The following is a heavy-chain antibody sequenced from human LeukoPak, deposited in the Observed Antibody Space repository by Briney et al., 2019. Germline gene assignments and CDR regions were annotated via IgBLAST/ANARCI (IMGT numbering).Heavy chain of an antibody. D-gene: IGHD3-22*01. Sequence: GGSLRLSXAASGFTFSSYAMSWVRQAPGKGLEWVSAISGRGGSTYYADSVKGRFTISRDNSKNTLYLQMNSLRAEDTAVYYCAKKMYYYDSSGHFDYWGQGTLVTVSS. V-gene: IGHV3-23*01. J-gene: IGHJ4*02. CDR2: ISGRGGST. CDR3: AKKMYYYDSSGHFDY. CDR1: GFTFSSYA.